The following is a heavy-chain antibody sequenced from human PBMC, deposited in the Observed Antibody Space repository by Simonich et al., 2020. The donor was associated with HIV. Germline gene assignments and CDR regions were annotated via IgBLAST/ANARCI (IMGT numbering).Heavy chain of an antibody. V-gene: IGHV4-4*02. CDR1: GGSISSSNW. D-gene: IGHD1-20*01. Sequence: QVQLQESGPGLVKPSGTLSLTCAVSGGSISSSNWWSWVRQPPGKGLEWIVEIYHSGSTKYNPSRTSRVSISVDKSKNEFSLKLSSVTAADTAVYFCARLFNWNDGSTFDIWGQGTMVTVSS. CDR2: IYHSGST. CDR3: ARLFNWNDGSTFDI. J-gene: IGHJ3*02.